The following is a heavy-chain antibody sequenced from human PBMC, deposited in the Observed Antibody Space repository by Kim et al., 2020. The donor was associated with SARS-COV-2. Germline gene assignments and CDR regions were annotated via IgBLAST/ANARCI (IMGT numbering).Heavy chain of an antibody. J-gene: IGHJ6*02. Sequence: YAQKFQGRVTMTRDTSISTAYMELSRLRSDDTAVYYCAMTVTSYCYGMDVWGQGTTVTVSS. V-gene: IGHV1-2*02. D-gene: IGHD4-4*01. CDR3: AMTVTSYCYGMDV.